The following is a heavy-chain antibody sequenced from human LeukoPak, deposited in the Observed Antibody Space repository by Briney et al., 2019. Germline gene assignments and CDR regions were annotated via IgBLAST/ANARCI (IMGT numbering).Heavy chain of an antibody. CDR3: ARGYRSFDP. J-gene: IGHJ5*02. Sequence: GGSLRLSCAASGSTFSSYWMSWVRQAPGKGLEWVANIKYDGSEKYYVDSVKGRFTISRDNAKNSLYLQMNSLRAEDTAVYYCARGYRSFDPWGQGTLVTVSS. D-gene: IGHD2-2*01. CDR1: GSTFSSYW. V-gene: IGHV3-7*04. CDR2: IKYDGSEK.